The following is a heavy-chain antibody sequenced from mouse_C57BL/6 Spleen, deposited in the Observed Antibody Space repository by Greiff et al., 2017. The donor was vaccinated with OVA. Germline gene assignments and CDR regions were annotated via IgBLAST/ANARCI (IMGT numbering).Heavy chain of an antibody. Sequence: VQLQESGAELARPGASVKLSCKASGYTFTSYGISWVKQRTGQGLEWIGEIYPRSGNTYYNEKFKGKATLTADKSSSTAYMELRSLTSEDAAVYFCARDDYDRVMDYWGQGTSVTVSS. CDR2: IYPRSGNT. J-gene: IGHJ4*01. D-gene: IGHD2-4*01. CDR3: ARDDYDRVMDY. CDR1: GYTFTSYG. V-gene: IGHV1-81*01.